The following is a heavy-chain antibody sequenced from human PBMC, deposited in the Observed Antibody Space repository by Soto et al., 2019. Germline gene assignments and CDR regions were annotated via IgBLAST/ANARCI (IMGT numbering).Heavy chain of an antibody. CDR2: FNLGSGNT. D-gene: IGHD3-10*01. CDR3: ARGPTYYSGSGRNYYKGIDV. CDR1: GFTFNTYA. J-gene: IGHJ6*02. Sequence: QVQLVQSKTDVQSPGASVQVACEASGFTFNTYAMHWVRQAPGQSLEWMGWFNLGSGNTKSSQKFQGRVSFTGDTSASTVYMELSSLRSEDTAVYYCARGPTYYSGSGRNYYKGIDVWGQGTMVTVSS. V-gene: IGHV1-3*01.